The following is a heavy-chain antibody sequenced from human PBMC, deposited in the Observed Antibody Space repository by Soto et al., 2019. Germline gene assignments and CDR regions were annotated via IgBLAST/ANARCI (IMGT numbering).Heavy chain of an antibody. D-gene: IGHD2-15*01. V-gene: IGHV6-1*01. CDR2: TYLRSKWYN. CDR1: WGDISTNTAT. CDR3: ARAAVAFDAFDL. J-gene: IGHJ3*01. Sequence: SQTCSHTGIISWGDISTNTATWNWIRQSPSRGLEWLGRTYLRSKWYNEYAVSVKSRIAIRPDTSKNLFSLQLSSVTPEDTAVYFCARAAVAFDAFDLWGQGTVGTVS.